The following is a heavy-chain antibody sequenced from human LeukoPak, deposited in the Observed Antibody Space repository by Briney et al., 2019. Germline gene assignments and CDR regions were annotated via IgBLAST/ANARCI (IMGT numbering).Heavy chain of an antibody. CDR1: GFTFDDYA. Sequence: GGSLRLSCAASGFTFDDYAMLWVRQAPGKGREWVSGISWNSGSIGYADSVKGRFTISRDNAKNSLYLQMNSLRAEDTALYYCAKETSGYYSHFDYWGQGTLVTVSS. J-gene: IGHJ4*02. V-gene: IGHV3-9*01. CDR3: AKETSGYYSHFDY. CDR2: ISWNSGSI. D-gene: IGHD3-22*01.